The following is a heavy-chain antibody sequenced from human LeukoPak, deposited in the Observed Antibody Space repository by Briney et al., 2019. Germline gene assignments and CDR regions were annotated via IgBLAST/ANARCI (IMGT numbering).Heavy chain of an antibody. CDR2: MNPNSGNT. V-gene: IGHV1-8*02. Sequence: GASVKVSCKASGDTFSNYGISWVRQAPGQGLEWMGWMNPNSGNTGYAQKFQGRVTMTRNTSISTAYMELSSLRSEDAAVYYCARVGSSSSGLGYWGQGTLVTVSS. CDR3: ARVGSSSSGLGY. CDR1: GDTFSNYG. J-gene: IGHJ4*02. D-gene: IGHD6-6*01.